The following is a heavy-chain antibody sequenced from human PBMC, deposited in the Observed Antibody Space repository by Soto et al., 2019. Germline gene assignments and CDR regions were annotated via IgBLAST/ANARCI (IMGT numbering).Heavy chain of an antibody. D-gene: IGHD2-15*01. CDR2: IIPIFGTA. Sequence: VKVSCKASGGTFSSYAISWVRQAPGQGLEWMGGIIPIFGTANYAQKFQGRVTITADESTSTAYMELSSLRSEDTAMYYCARVRHCSGGSCLAGDWDYYYGMDVWGQGTTVIVSS. CDR1: GGTFSSYA. V-gene: IGHV1-69*13. J-gene: IGHJ6*02. CDR3: ARVRHCSGGSCLAGDWDYYYGMDV.